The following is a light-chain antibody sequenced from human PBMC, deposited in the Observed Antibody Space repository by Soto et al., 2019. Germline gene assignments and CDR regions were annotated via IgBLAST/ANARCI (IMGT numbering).Light chain of an antibody. V-gene: IGKV1D-12*01. Sequence: DIQMTQSPSSVSVSVGDRVTITCRASQGISSWLNWYQQKPGKAPKLMISVASTLQSGVPLRFSGSGSGTDFTLTISSLQPEDFATYYCQQANSFPLTLGQGTRLEIK. J-gene: IGKJ5*01. CDR1: QGISSW. CDR2: VAS. CDR3: QQANSFPLT.